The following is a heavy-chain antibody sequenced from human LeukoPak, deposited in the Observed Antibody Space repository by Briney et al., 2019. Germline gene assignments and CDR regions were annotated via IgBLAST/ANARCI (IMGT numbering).Heavy chain of an antibody. J-gene: IGHJ4*02. CDR3: AKTRYSGSYFDY. CDR2: ISGDGGST. CDR1: GFTFDDYA. D-gene: IGHD1-26*01. Sequence: GGSLRLSCAASGFTFDDYAMHWVRQAPGKGLEWVSLISGDGGSTYYADSVKGRFTISRDNSKNSLYLQMNSLRTEDTALYHCAKTRYSGSYFDYWGQGTLVTVSS. V-gene: IGHV3-43*02.